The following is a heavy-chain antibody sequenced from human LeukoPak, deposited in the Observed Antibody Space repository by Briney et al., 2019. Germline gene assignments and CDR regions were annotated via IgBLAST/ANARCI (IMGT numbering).Heavy chain of an antibody. CDR2: INEDGSKK. Sequence: GGSLRLSCAASGFTFSSYWMSWVRQAPGRGLEWVANINEDGSKKYPVDSVKGRFTISRDNAKNPLYLQMNSLRAEDTAVYYCARLPLTAREHFDYWGQGTLVTVSS. CDR3: ARLPLTAREHFDY. V-gene: IGHV3-7*05. J-gene: IGHJ4*02. CDR1: GFTFSSYW. D-gene: IGHD1-1*01.